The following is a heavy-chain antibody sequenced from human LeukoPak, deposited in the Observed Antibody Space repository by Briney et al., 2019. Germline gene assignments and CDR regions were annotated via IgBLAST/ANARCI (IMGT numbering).Heavy chain of an antibody. J-gene: IGHJ4*02. CDR2: INHSGST. D-gene: IGHD3-22*01. V-gene: IGHV4-34*01. CDR3: ASVRGEYDSSGYAFDY. Sequence: SETLSLTCAVYGGSFSGYYWSWIRQPPGKGLEWIGEINHSGSTNYNPSLKSRVTISVDTSKNQFSLKLSSVTAADTAVYYCASVRGEYDSSGYAFDYWGQGTLVTVSS. CDR1: GGSFSGYY.